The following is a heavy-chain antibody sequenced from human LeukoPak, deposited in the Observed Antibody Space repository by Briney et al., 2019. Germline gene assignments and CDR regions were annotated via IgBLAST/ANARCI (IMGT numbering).Heavy chain of an antibody. CDR2: INPNSGGT. CDR1: GYTFTGYY. J-gene: IGHJ5*02. CDR3: ARGYCSGGSCYSEDWFDP. Sequence: ASVKVSCKASGYTFTGYYMHWVRQAPGQGLAWMGWINPNSGGTNYAQKFQGRVTMTRDTSISTAYMELSRLRSDDTAVYYCARGYCSGGSCYSEDWFDPWGQGTLVTVSS. D-gene: IGHD2-15*01. V-gene: IGHV1-2*02.